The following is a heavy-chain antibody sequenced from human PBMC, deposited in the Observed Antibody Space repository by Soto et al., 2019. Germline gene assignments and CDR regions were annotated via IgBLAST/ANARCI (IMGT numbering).Heavy chain of an antibody. D-gene: IGHD3-10*01. Sequence: EVQLLESGGGLVQPGGSLRLSCAASGFTFSSYAMNWIRQGPGKGLEWVSGISVNDGRAYYADSVKGRFTVSRDNSKNKLYLQMNSLRAEDTAVYSCVKGYGSGLNWFDRWGQGTLVTVSS. CDR3: VKGYGSGLNWFDR. CDR2: ISVNDGRA. V-gene: IGHV3-23*01. J-gene: IGHJ5*02. CDR1: GFTFSSYA.